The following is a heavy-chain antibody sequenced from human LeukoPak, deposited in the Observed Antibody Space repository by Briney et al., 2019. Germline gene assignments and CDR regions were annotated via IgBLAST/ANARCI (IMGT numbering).Heavy chain of an antibody. CDR3: ATTPNPNYFDY. CDR1: GGSSSSPDYY. CDR2: ISYSGST. V-gene: IGHV4-61*08. Sequence: SETLSLTCTVSGGSSSSPDYYWSWIRQPPGKGLEWIGYISYSGSTNYNPSLKSRVTISVDTSKSQFSLKLSSVTAADTAVYYCATTPNPNYFDYWGQGALVTVSS. J-gene: IGHJ4*02.